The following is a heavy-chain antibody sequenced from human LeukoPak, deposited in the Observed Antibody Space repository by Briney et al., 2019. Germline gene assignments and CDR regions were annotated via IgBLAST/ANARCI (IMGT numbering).Heavy chain of an antibody. V-gene: IGHV4-34*01. CDR3: ATEVAGIGGVPAAQDHFDY. D-gene: IGHD2-2*01. J-gene: IGHJ4*02. CDR1: GGSLSVYY. CDR2: INHSGST. Sequence: SESLSLTCAVSGGSLSVYYWSWIRDPPGEGLEWSGEINHSGSTNYNPSLKNRLTISVHTSTNQFTPKLSSVPAADTAVYYCATEVAGIGGVPAAQDHFDYWGQGTLVTVSS.